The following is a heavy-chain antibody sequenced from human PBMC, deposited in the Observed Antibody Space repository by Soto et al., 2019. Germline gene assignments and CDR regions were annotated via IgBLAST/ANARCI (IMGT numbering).Heavy chain of an antibody. D-gene: IGHD1-20*01. CDR2: ISPGADVS. J-gene: IGHJ3*01. V-gene: IGHV3-23*01. Sequence: EVQLLESGGGLVQPGGSLRLSCAASGFTFSSFVMNWVRQAPGKGLEWVSTISPGADVSHYTDSVKGRFTISRDNSRRTRHLQMDSLRVEDAAGYFCVRRAITATTKWGAFDVWGQGTAVTVSS. CDR1: GFTFSSFV. CDR3: VRRAITATTKWGAFDV.